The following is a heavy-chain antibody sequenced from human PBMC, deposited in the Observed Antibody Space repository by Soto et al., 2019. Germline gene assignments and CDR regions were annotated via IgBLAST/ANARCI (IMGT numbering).Heavy chain of an antibody. Sequence: QVQLQESGPGLVKPSETLSLTCTVSGGSISGGPYYWGWIRQPPGKGLEWIGFIYYSGSAYYNPSLNSRVTISIDTSKNQFSLKLTSVTAADTAVFYCARHGVDYGDYASYYYYGMDVWGRGTTVTVSS. V-gene: IGHV4-39*01. D-gene: IGHD4-17*01. CDR1: GGSISGGPYY. J-gene: IGHJ6*02. CDR2: IYYSGSA. CDR3: ARHGVDYGDYASYYYYGMDV.